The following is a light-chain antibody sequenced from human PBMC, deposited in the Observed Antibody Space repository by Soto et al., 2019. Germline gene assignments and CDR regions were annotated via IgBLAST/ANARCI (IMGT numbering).Light chain of an antibody. CDR3: SSYTSSSTLV. J-gene: IGLJ1*01. Sequence: QSALTQPASVSGSPGQPITVSCTGTTSDVGGYNSVSWYQQHPGKVPKLMIYDVSNRPSGVSNRFSGSKSGNTASLTISGLQAEDEADYYCSSYTSSSTLVFGTGTKLTVL. CDR1: TSDVGGYNS. CDR2: DVS. V-gene: IGLV2-14*01.